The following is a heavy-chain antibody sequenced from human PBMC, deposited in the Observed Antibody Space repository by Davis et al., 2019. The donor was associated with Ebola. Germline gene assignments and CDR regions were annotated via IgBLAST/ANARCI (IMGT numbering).Heavy chain of an antibody. V-gene: IGHV4-59*12. CDR1: GGSFSGYY. CDR2: IYYSGST. CDR3: ARVGATTVIIPGAFDI. J-gene: IGHJ3*02. D-gene: IGHD4-17*01. Sequence: SETLSLTCAVSGGSFSGYYWSWIRQPPGKGLEWIGYIYYSGSTNYNPSLKSRVTISVDTSKNQFSLKLSSVTAADTAVYYCARVGATTVIIPGAFDIWGQGTMVTVSS.